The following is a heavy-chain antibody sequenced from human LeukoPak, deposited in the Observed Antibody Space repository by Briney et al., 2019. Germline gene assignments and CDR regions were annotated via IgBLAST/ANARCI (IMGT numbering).Heavy chain of an antibody. D-gene: IGHD6-25*01. CDR2: SYYSGST. CDR3: ARVRRLILDY. Sequence: SETLSLSCTVCVGSVCRGSYYCRWTRQPPGKGLEWIGYSYYSGSTNYNPSLKSRVTISVETSNKQLSRKLSSVTTADSAVDYCARVRRLILDYWGQGTLVTVSS. J-gene: IGHJ4*02. V-gene: IGHV4-61*01. CDR1: VGSVCRGSYY.